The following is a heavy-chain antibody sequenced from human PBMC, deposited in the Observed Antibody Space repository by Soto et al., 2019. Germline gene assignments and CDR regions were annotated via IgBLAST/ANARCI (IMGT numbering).Heavy chain of an antibody. CDR3: ARDWVPNWNDEKTFDD. CDR2: ISAYNGNT. D-gene: IGHD1-20*01. Sequence: ASVKVSCKASGYTFTSYGISWVRQAPGQGLEWMGWISAYNGNTNYAQKLQGRVTMTTDTSTSTAYMELRSLRSDDTAVYYCARDWVPNWNDEKTFDDWGQGTLVPVYS. J-gene: IGHJ4*02. CDR1: GYTFTSYG. V-gene: IGHV1-18*01.